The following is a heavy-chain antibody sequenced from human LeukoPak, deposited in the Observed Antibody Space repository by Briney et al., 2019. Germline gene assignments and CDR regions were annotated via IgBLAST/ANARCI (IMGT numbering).Heavy chain of an antibody. CDR1: GFEFSIHD. CDR2: ISGRGTDT. V-gene: IGHV3-23*01. Sequence: PWGSLRLSCVVSGFEFSIHDMSWGRQAPGKGPEWVSSISGRGTDTYYRDSVKGRFAISRDTSKNTLYMQMNNLRVEDTALYYCVKGFHFDWWGQGTLVTVSS. CDR3: VKGFHFDW. J-gene: IGHJ4*02.